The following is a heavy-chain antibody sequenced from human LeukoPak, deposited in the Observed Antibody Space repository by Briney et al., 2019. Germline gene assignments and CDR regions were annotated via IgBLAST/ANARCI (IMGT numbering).Heavy chain of an antibody. D-gene: IGHD4-17*01. CDR3: VRQAVSGDSGIAY. CDR2: INPDGSSS. J-gene: IGHJ4*02. V-gene: IGHV3-74*01. CDR1: GFTFSNYW. Sequence: GWSLRLSCAASGFTFSNYWMHWVRQAPGKGLEWVSRINPDGSSSNYADSVKGRFTMSRDNAKSMVYLQMDGLRAEDTAVFSCVRQAVSGDSGIAYWGRGVLVTVSS.